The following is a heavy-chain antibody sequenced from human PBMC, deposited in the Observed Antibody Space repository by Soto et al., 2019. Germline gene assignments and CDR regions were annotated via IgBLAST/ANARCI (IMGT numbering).Heavy chain of an antibody. CDR3: ARLLFGAAYWFDP. V-gene: IGHV4-59*01. Sequence: SETLSLTCTVSGGSINSYYWSWIRQPPGKGLEWIGYIYYSGSTNYNPSLKSRATISVDTSKNQFSLKLSSVTAADTAVYYCARLLFGAAYWFDPWGQGTLVTVSS. D-gene: IGHD3-10*01. J-gene: IGHJ5*02. CDR1: GGSINSYY. CDR2: IYYSGST.